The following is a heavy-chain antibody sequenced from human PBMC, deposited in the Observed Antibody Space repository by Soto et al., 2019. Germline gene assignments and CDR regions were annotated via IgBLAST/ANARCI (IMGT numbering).Heavy chain of an antibody. CDR3: ATGRGVNFYYGMDV. Sequence: PGGSLRLSCAASGFTFSSYAMSWFRQAPGKGLEWVSAISGSGGSTYYADSVKGRFTISRDNSKNTLYLQMNSLRAEDTAVYYCATGRGVNFYYGMDVWGQGTTVTVSS. CDR1: GFTFSSYA. CDR2: ISGSGGST. V-gene: IGHV3-23*01. D-gene: IGHD3-10*01. J-gene: IGHJ6*02.